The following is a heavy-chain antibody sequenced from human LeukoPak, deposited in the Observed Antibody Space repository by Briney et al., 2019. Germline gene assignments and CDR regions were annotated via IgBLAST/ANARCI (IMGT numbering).Heavy chain of an antibody. CDR1: GGSISSGGYS. CDR2: IYHSNTT. V-gene: IGHV4-30-2*01. D-gene: IGHD3-10*01. J-gene: IGHJ4*02. CDR3: ARITMVRGALDY. Sequence: SETLTLTCAVSGGSISSGGYSWSWHPQPPGKGREWIGYIYHSNTTYYNPSLNSLVTISVDRSKYQFALKLSSVTAAVTAVYYCARITMVRGALDYWGQGTLVTVSS.